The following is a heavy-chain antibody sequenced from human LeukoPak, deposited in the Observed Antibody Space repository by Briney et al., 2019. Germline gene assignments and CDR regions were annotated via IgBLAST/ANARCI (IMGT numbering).Heavy chain of an antibody. D-gene: IGHD5-18*01. V-gene: IGHV4-59*01. CDR1: GGSISSYY. CDR2: IYYSGST. CDR3: ARDERGYSYGFYYYYGMDV. J-gene: IGHJ6*02. Sequence: SETLSLTCTVSGGSISSYYWSWIRQPPGKGLEWIGYIYYSGSTNYNPSLKSRVTISVDTSKNQFSLKLSSVTAADTTVYYCARDERGYSYGFYYYYGMDVWGQGTTVTVSS.